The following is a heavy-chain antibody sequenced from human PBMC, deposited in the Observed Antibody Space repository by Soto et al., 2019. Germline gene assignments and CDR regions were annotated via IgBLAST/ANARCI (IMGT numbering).Heavy chain of an antibody. CDR3: AKEVTSGSYSHYYYGLDV. D-gene: IGHD1-26*01. CDR1: GFTLSSYA. CDR2: ISGSGTRT. Sequence: EVQLLESGGGLVQPGGSLRLSCAASGFTLSSYAMSWVRQAPGKGLEWVSAISGSGTRTFHADSVKGRFTISRDNAKNALYLQMNILRVEDTAVYYCAKEVTSGSYSHYYYGLDVWGQGTMVTVSS. V-gene: IGHV3-23*01. J-gene: IGHJ6*02.